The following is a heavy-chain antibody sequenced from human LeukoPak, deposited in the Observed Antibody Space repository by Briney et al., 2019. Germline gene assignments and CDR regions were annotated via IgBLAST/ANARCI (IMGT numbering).Heavy chain of an antibody. J-gene: IGHJ5*02. D-gene: IGHD6-13*01. V-gene: IGHV4-31*03. CDR2: IYYSGST. CDR3: ARERSKQQLPGYNWFDP. Sequence: SQTLSLTCTVSGGSISSGGYYWSWIRQHPGKGLEWIGYIYYSGSTYYNPSLKSRVTISVDTSKNQFSLKLSSVTAADTAVYYCARERSKQQLPGYNWFDPWGQGTLITVSS. CDR1: GGSISSGGYY.